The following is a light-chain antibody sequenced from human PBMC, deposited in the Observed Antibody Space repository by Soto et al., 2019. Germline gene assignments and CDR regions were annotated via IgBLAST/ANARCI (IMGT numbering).Light chain of an antibody. CDR3: QQYNSYPHT. CDR2: DAS. Sequence: DTQMTQSPSTLSASVRDRVTITCRASQSISIWLAWYQQKPGKAPRILISDASSLESGVPSRISGSGSGTEFTLTISSLQPDDLATYYCQQYNSYPHTFGQGTKLEIK. J-gene: IGKJ2*01. V-gene: IGKV1-5*01. CDR1: QSISIW.